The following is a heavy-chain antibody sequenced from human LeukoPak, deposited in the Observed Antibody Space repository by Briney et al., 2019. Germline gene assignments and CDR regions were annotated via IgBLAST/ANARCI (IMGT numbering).Heavy chain of an antibody. CDR2: IIPIFGTA. CDR3: AREHPDSPLFQH. Sequence: SVKVSCKASGGTFSSYAISWVRQAPGQGLEWMGGIIPIFGTANYAQKFQGRVTITADESTSTAYMELSSLRSEDTAVYYCAREHPDSPLFQHWGQGTLVTVSS. CDR1: GGTFSSYA. J-gene: IGHJ1*01. V-gene: IGHV1-69*13. D-gene: IGHD3-22*01.